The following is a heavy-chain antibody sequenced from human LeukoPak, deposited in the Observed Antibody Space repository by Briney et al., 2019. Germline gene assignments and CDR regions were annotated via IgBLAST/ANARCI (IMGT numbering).Heavy chain of an antibody. CDR1: GGSISSYY. CDR3: ARDARLIPLWFGELFVVAGWYFDL. J-gene: IGHJ2*01. D-gene: IGHD3-10*01. V-gene: IGHV4-4*07. Sequence: SETLSLTCTVSGGSISSYYWSWIRQPAGKGLEWIGRIYTSGSTNYNPSLKSRVTMSVDTSKNQFSLKLSSVTAAGTAVYYCARDARLIPLWFGELFVVAGWYFDLWGRGTLVTVSS. CDR2: IYTSGST.